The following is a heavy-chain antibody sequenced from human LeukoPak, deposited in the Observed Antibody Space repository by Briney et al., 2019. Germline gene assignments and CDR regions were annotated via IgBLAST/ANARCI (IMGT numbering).Heavy chain of an antibody. CDR3: ARELELREPIDY. Sequence: SETLSLTCDVYGGSFRGYYWNWIRQPPGKGLEWIGEINHRGSTNDNPSLKSRVTISVDTSKNQFSLKLSSVTAADTAVYYCARELELREPIDYWGQGTLVTVSS. V-gene: IGHV4-34*01. CDR1: GGSFRGYY. J-gene: IGHJ4*02. CDR2: INHRGST. D-gene: IGHD1-7*01.